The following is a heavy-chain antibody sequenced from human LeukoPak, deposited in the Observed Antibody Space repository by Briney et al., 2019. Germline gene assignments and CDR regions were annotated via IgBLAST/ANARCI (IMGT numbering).Heavy chain of an antibody. CDR3: AIMHGYYDGSGYWVQ. V-gene: IGHV3-23*01. CDR1: GLTFGSYG. Sequence: GGSLRLSCAPSGLTFGSYGMRWVRHAPGKGREWVSFITPNADRTSYADSVEGRFTISRDNPRNKLYMQMNSLRDEDTALYYCAIMHGYYDGSGYWVQWGQGTLVTVSS. J-gene: IGHJ1*01. D-gene: IGHD3-22*01. CDR2: ITPNADRT.